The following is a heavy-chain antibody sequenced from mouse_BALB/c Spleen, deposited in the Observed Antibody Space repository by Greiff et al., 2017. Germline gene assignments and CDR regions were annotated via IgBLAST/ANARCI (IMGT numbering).Heavy chain of an antibody. CDR2: IDPANGNT. Sequence: VQLQQSGAELVKPGASVKLSCTASGFNIKDTYMHWVKQRPEQGLEWIGRIDPANGNTKYDPKFQGKATITADTSSNTAYLQLSSLTSEDTAVYYCARVGYLDYYAMDYWGQGTSVTVSS. V-gene: IGHV14-3*02. CDR1: GFNIKDTY. D-gene: IGHD5-1*01. J-gene: IGHJ4*01. CDR3: ARVGYLDYYAMDY.